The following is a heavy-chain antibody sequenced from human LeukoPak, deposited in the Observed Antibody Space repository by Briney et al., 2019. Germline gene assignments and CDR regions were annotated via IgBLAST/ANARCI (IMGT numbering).Heavy chain of an antibody. J-gene: IGHJ2*01. D-gene: IGHD3-22*01. CDR3: ASPSSGYYWYFDL. CDR2: INHSGST. CDR1: GVSFSGYY. Sequence: SETLSLTCAVYGVSFSGYYWSWIRQPPGKGLEWIGEINHSGSTNYNPSLKSRVTISVDTSKNQFSLKLSSVTAADTAVYYCASPSSGYYWYFDLWGRGTLVTVSS. V-gene: IGHV4-34*01.